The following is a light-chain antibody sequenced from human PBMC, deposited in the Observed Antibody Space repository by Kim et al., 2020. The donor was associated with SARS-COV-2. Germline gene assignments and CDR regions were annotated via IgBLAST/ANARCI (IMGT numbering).Light chain of an antibody. CDR2: RNN. J-gene: IGLJ3*02. CDR3: SAWDDSLSGWV. V-gene: IGLV1-47*01. Sequence: QSVLTQPPSASGSPGQRVTISCSGCSSNIGSNYVYWNQQIPETAPKLLIYRNNQRHSGVPDRFSGSKSGTSDSLAISGLRSKDEADYYCSAWDDSLSGWVFGGGTKLTFL. CDR1: SSNIGSNY.